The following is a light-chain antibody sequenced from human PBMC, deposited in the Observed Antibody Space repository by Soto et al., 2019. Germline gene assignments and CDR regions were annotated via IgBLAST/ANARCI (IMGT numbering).Light chain of an antibody. V-gene: IGKV1-39*01. CDR2: GAS. CDR1: ENIVTH. Sequence: DIQMTQSPDCLSASLRDRVXXXXRASENIVTHLNWYQQRPGKAPKVLIYGASNLQPGVPSRFSGSGSGTDSILTISSLQPEDFASYYCQQTYRTPLTFGAGTKVDI. CDR3: QQTYRTPLT. J-gene: IGKJ4*01.